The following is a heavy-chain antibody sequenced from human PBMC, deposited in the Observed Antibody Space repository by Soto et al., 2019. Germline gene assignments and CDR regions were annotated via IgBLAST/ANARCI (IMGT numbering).Heavy chain of an antibody. CDR3: VRGSRMDFDY. D-gene: IGHD2-2*03. V-gene: IGHV6-1*01. Sequence: QTLSLTCAISGDSFSSNSAAWNWIRQSPSRGLEWLGRTYYRSKWYSEYAISVKSRIIINADTSKNQFSLQLNSVTPEDTAVYYCVRGSRMDFDYWGQGTLVTVSS. J-gene: IGHJ4*02. CDR2: TYYRSKWYS. CDR1: GDSFSSNSAA.